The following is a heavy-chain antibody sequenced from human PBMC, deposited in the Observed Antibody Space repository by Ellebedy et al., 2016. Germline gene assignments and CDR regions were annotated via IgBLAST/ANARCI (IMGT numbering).Heavy chain of an antibody. CDR2: ISYDGSNK. D-gene: IGHD5-12*01. V-gene: IGHV3-30-3*01. CDR1: GFTFSSYA. Sequence: GGSLRLXXAASGFTFSSYAMHWVRQAPGKGLEWVAVISYDGSNKYYADSVKGRFTISRDNSKNTLYLQMNSLRAEDTAVYYCARAKSGYDRMDVWGQGTTVTVSS. J-gene: IGHJ6*02. CDR3: ARAKSGYDRMDV.